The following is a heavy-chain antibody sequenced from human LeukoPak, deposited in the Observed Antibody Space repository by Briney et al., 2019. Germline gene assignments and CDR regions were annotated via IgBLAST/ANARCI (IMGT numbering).Heavy chain of an antibody. CDR1: GFTFSTYW. CDR2: MKGDGSEI. CDR3: AKSLASSSFDWFDP. J-gene: IGHJ5*02. Sequence: GGSLRLSCAASGFTFSTYWMTWVRQAPGKGLEWVANMKGDGSEIHYVDSVKGRFTISRDNSKNTLYLQMNSLRAEDTAVYYCAKSLASSSFDWFDPWGQGTLVTVSS. D-gene: IGHD2-2*01. V-gene: IGHV3-7*01.